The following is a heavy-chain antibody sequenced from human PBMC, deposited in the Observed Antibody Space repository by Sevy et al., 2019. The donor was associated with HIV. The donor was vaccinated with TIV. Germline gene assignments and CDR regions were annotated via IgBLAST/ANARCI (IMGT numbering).Heavy chain of an antibody. CDR1: GFTFGNHA. V-gene: IGHV3-30*04. D-gene: IGHD2-8*01. CDR2: ISFDGRNE. J-gene: IGHJ4*01. CDR3: ARDHCTDGVCFTSGYFDY. Sequence: GGSLRLSCAASGFTFGNHAIHWVRQAPGKGLEWVAIISFDGRNEHYAGSVKGRFTISRDNSKKTVYLQMTNLRSEDAAVYYCARDHCTDGVCFTSGYFDYWGQGTLVTVSS.